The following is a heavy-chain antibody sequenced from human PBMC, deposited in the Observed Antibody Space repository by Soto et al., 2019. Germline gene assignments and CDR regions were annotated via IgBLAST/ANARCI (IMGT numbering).Heavy chain of an antibody. V-gene: IGHV4-39*01. CDR2: IYYSETT. CDR3: ARLAAYDFWRGGNWFDP. Sequence: SETLSLTCTLSGGSISNNNYYWGWVRQPPGKGLEWIGSIYYSETTYYNPSLKSRVTISADTSNNQVSLMVTSVTVADTAVYYCARLAAYDFWRGGNWFDPWGQGILVTVSS. CDR1: GGSISNNNYY. J-gene: IGHJ5*02. D-gene: IGHD3-3*01.